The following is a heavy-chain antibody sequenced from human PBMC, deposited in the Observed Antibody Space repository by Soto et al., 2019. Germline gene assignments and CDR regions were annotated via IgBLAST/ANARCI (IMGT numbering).Heavy chain of an antibody. CDR3: ATSGGYYFPFDY. D-gene: IGHD3-22*01. Sequence: ASVKVSCKVSGYTYTSYAIHWVRQAPGQGLEWMGWVNSGIGNTKYSQRFQGRLTISRDTLELSSLRSEDTAVYYCATSGGYYFPFDYWGQGTLVTVSS. V-gene: IGHV1-3*01. CDR2: VNSGIGNT. J-gene: IGHJ4*02. CDR1: GYTYTSYA.